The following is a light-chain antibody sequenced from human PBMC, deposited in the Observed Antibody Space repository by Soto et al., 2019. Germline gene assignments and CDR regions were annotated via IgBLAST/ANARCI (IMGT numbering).Light chain of an antibody. J-gene: IGLJ1*01. V-gene: IGLV2-14*01. CDR1: SRDVGGYNS. CDR3: SSYTSGSALYV. Sequence: QSALTQPASVSGSPGQSITISCTGTSRDVGGYNSVSWYQQHPGKAPKLMIYEVTNRPSGVSNRFSGSKSGNTASLTISGLQAEEEADYYCSSYTSGSALYVFGTGTKVTVL. CDR2: EVT.